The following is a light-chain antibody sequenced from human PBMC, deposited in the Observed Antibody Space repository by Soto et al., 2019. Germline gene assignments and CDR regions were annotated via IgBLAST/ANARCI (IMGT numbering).Light chain of an antibody. CDR2: DAS. Sequence: DIQMTQSPSTLSVSVGDRVTITCRASQSISSWLAWYQQKPGKAPKLLIYDASSFESGVPSRFSGSGSGTEFTLTISSLQPDDFATDDGQQYNSYSLTFGGGTKVEIK. J-gene: IGKJ4*01. V-gene: IGKV1-5*01. CDR1: QSISSW. CDR3: QQYNSYSLT.